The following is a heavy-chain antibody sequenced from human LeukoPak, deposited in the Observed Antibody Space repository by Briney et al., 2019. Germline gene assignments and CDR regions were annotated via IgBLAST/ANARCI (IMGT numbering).Heavy chain of an antibody. D-gene: IGHD3-22*01. J-gene: IGHJ4*02. Sequence: GGSLRLSCVASGFTFSDYAMSWVRQAPGKGLEWVSSISISGANTNYADSVKGRFTISRDNSRNTLFLQMNFLRAEDTGLYYCADRRRDDSILSYFHYWGQGTLVTVSS. CDR2: ISISGANT. CDR3: ADRRRDDSILSYFHY. CDR1: GFTFSDYA. V-gene: IGHV3-23*01.